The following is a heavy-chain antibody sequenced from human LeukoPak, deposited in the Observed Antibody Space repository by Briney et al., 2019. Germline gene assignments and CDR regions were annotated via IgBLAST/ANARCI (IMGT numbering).Heavy chain of an antibody. V-gene: IGHV4-59*08. CDR1: GGSISSYN. D-gene: IGHD5-24*01. Sequence: SETLSLTCTVSGGSISSYNWSWIRQPPGQGLEWIGYIYYSGSTNYNPSLKSRVTISVDTSKNQFSLNLSSVTAADTAVYYCARLPGRRDGFHFDYWGQGTLVTVSS. J-gene: IGHJ4*02. CDR2: IYYSGST. CDR3: ARLPGRRDGFHFDY.